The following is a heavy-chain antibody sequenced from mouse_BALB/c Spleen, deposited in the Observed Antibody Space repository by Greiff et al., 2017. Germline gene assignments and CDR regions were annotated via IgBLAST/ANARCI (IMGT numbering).Heavy chain of an antibody. V-gene: IGHV7-3*02. CDR3: ARDMRATATSFAY. CDR1: GFTFTDYY. J-gene: IGHJ3*01. CDR2: IRNKANGYTT. D-gene: IGHD1-2*01. Sequence: EVMLVESGGGLVQPGGSLRLSCATSGFTFTDYYMSWVRQPPGKALEWLGFIRNKANGYTTEYSASVKGRFTISRDNSQSILYLQMNTLRAEDSATYYCARDMRATATSFAYWGQGTLVTVSA.